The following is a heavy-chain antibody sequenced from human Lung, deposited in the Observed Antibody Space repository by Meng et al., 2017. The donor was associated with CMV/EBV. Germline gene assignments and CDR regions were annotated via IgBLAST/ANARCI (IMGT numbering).Heavy chain of an antibody. J-gene: IGHJ4*02. D-gene: IGHD2-2*01. V-gene: IGHV4-30-4*01. CDR3: ARGELLWDY. CDR1: GDSISSGEYF. Sequence: QVQLQESVPGLVKPSQTLSLTCPVSGDSISSGEYFWSWIRQPPGKGLEWIGYMDYRGSTFYNPSLKSRVTISVDTSKNQFSLKLSSVTAADTAVYFCARGELLWDYWGQGTLVTGSS. CDR2: MDYRGST.